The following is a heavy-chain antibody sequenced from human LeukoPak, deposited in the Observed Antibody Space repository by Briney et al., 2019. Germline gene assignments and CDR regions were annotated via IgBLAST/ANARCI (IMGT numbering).Heavy chain of an antibody. V-gene: IGHV4-59*01. CDR2: TYYSGNT. D-gene: IGHD5-12*01. CDR1: GGSITSNY. CDR3: ARVFGGYGFIL. J-gene: IGHJ4*02. Sequence: PSETLSLTCTVSGGSITSNYWSWIRQPPGKGLEWIGYTYYSGNTNYNPSLKSRVTISIDSSKSQFSLKLTSVTAEDTAVYYCARVFGGYGFILWGQGTLVTVSS.